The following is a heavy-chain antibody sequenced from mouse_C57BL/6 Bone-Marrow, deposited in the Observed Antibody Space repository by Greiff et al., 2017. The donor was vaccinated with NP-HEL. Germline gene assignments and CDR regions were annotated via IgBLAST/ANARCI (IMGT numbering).Heavy chain of an antibody. CDR2: ISSGGDYI. V-gene: IGHV5-9-1*02. Sequence: EVKLVESGEGLVKPGGSLTLSCAVSGFTFSSCAMSWVRQTLEKRLLWVAYISSGGDYIYYAASVKGRFTISRDNARNTLYLQMSSLKSEDTAMYYCTRERYSYGSNYEPKDYWGQGTSVTVSS. CDR1: GFTFSSCA. CDR3: TRERYSYGSNYEPKDY. D-gene: IGHD1-1*01. J-gene: IGHJ4*01.